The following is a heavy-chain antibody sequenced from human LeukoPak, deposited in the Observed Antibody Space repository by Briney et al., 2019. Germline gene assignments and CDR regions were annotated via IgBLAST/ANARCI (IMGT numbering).Heavy chain of an antibody. CDR2: IIPILGIA. V-gene: IGHV1-69*04. J-gene: IGHJ4*02. CDR1: GGTFSSYA. D-gene: IGHD3-22*01. CDR3: ARQSSGYYYVDY. Sequence: SVKVSCKASGGTFSSYAISWVRQAPGQGLEWMGRIIPILGIANYAQKFQGRVTITADKSTSTAYMELSSLRSEDTAVYYCARQSSGYYYVDYWGQGTLVTASS.